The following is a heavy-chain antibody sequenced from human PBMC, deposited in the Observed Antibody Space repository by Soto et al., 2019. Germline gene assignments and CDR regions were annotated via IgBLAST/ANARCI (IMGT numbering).Heavy chain of an antibody. D-gene: IGHD3-3*01. Sequence: EVQLLESGGGLVQPGGSLRLSCAASGFTFSDYDMSWVRQAPGKGLEWVSAITGSGGSTYYPDSVKGRFTISRDNSTNTLYLQVKSLRAEDTAVYYCAKRLLEWLTNGDAFDIWGQGTMVTVSS. CDR1: GFTFSDYD. V-gene: IGHV3-23*01. CDR3: AKRLLEWLTNGDAFDI. CDR2: ITGSGGST. J-gene: IGHJ3*02.